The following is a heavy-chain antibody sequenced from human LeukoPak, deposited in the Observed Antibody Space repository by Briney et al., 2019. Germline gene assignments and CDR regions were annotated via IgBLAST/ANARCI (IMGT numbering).Heavy chain of an antibody. Sequence: SVKVSCKASGGTFSSYAISWVRQAPGQGLEWMGGIIPIFGTANYAQKFQGRVTITADESTSTAYMELSSLRSEDTAVYYCASQVNVEDFYYFDYWGQGTLVIVSS. D-gene: IGHD1-1*01. CDR3: ASQVNVEDFYYFDY. V-gene: IGHV1-69*13. CDR1: GGTFSSYA. CDR2: IIPIFGTA. J-gene: IGHJ4*02.